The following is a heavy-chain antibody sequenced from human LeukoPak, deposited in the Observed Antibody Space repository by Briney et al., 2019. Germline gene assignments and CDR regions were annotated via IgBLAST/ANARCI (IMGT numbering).Heavy chain of an antibody. D-gene: IGHD6-19*01. J-gene: IGHJ5*02. CDR3: ARHRSGSSWFAP. CDR1: GGSISSGGYS. V-gene: IGHV4-30-2*01. CDR2: ISHSGST. Sequence: PSQTLSLTCTVSGGSISSGGYSWNWIRQPPGKGLEWIGYISHSGSTYYNPSLKSRVTISVDRSKNHFSLKLSSVTAADTAVYYCARHRSGSSWFAPWGQGTLVTVSS.